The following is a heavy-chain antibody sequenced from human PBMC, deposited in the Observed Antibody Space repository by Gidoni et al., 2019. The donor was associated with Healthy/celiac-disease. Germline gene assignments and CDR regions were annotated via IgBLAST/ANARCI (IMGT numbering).Heavy chain of an antibody. J-gene: IGHJ5*02. CDR1: GFTFSSYA. V-gene: IGHV3-30-3*01. CDR2: ISYDGSNK. CDR3: ARDLPGPNWFDP. Sequence: QVQLVESGGGVVQPGRSLRLSCAASGFTFSSYAMHWVRQAPGKGLEWVAVISYDGSNKYYADSVKGRFTISRDNSKNTLYLQMNSLRAEDTAVYYCARDLPGPNWFDPWGQGTLVTVSS.